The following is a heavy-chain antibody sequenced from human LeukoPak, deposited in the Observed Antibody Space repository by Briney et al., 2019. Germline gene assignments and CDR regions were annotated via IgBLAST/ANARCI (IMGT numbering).Heavy chain of an antibody. J-gene: IGHJ4*02. CDR2: LNDSGST. D-gene: IGHD6-13*01. CDR1: GGSFSGNY. CDR3: ATPIGDSSSSEE. V-gene: IGHV4-34*01. Sequence: SETLSLTXAVYGGSFSGNYWAWLRQPPGKGLEWIGELNDSGSTNYNPSLKSRVTISLDTSKNQFSLRLSSVTAADTAVYYCATPIGDSSSSEEWGQGTLVTVSS.